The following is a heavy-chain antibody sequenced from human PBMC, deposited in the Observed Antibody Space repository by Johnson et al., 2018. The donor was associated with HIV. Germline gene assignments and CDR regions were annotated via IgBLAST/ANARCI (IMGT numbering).Heavy chain of an antibody. CDR1: GFTFSGYG. Sequence: QVQLVESGGGLVQPGGSLRLSCVAYGFTFSGYGMHWVRQAPGKGLEWVAVISYDGSNKYYADSVKGRFTISRDNSKNTLYLQMNSLRAEETAVYYCARNYYDSSDAFDIWGQGTVVTVSS. D-gene: IGHD3-22*01. CDR3: ARNYYDSSDAFDI. CDR2: ISYDGSNK. V-gene: IGHV3-30*03. J-gene: IGHJ3*02.